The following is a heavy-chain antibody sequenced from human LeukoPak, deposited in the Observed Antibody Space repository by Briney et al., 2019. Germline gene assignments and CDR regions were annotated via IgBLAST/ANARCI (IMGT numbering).Heavy chain of an antibody. Sequence: SETLSLTCTVSGGSISSYYWSWIRQPAGKGLEWIGRVYTSGSTNYNPSLKSRVTMSVDTSKNQFSLNLSSVTAADTAVYYCASLYGSGTRRLYYFMDVWGKGTTVTISS. CDR2: VYTSGST. V-gene: IGHV4-4*07. D-gene: IGHD3-10*01. CDR3: ASLYGSGTRRLYYFMDV. J-gene: IGHJ6*03. CDR1: GGSISSYY.